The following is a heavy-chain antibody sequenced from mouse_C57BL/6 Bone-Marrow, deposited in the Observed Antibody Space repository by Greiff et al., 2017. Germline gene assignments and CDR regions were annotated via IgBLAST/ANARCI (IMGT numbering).Heavy chain of an antibody. CDR2: ISNLAYSI. D-gene: IGHD1-1*01. Sequence: EVMLVESGGGLVQPGGSLKLSCAASGFTFSDYGMAWVRQAPRKGPEWVAFISNLAYSIYYADTVTGRFTIARENAKNTLYLEMSSLRSEDTAMYYCASYYPGAWFAYWGQGTLVTVSA. V-gene: IGHV5-15*01. CDR3: ASYYPGAWFAY. J-gene: IGHJ3*01. CDR1: GFTFSDYG.